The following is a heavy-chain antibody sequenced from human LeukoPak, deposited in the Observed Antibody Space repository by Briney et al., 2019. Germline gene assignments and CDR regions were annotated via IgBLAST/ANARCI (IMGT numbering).Heavy chain of an antibody. J-gene: IGHJ4*02. D-gene: IGHD2-8*01. CDR2: FDPEDGET. CDR1: GYTLTELS. V-gene: IGHV1-24*01. Sequence: ASVKVYCKVSGYTLTELSMHWARQSPGKGLEWMGGFDPEDGETIYAQKLQGRVTMTEDTSTDTAYMELSSLRSEDTAVYYCATTYCTNGVCHVHFDYWGQGTLVTVSS. CDR3: ATTYCTNGVCHVHFDY.